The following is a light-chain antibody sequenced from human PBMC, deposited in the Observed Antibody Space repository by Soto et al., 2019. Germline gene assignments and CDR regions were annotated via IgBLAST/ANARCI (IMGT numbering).Light chain of an antibody. CDR3: QQYNNWPPWT. V-gene: IGKV3-15*01. CDR2: GAS. J-gene: IGKJ1*01. Sequence: EIVMTLSPATLSVSPGERATLSCRARQSVSSNLAWYQQKPGQAPRLLIYGASTRATGIPARFSGSGSGTEFTLTISSLQSEDFAVYYCQQYNNWPPWTFGQGTKVEIK. CDR1: QSVSSN.